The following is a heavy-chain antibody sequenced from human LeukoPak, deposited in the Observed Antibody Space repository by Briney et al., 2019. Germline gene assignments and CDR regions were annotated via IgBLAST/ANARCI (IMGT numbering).Heavy chain of an antibody. D-gene: IGHD1-26*01. CDR1: GFTFSSYS. CDR2: ISSSSSYI. Sequence: GGSLRLSCAASGFTFSSYSMNWVRQAPGKGLEWVSSISSSSSYIYYADSVKGRFTISRDNAKNSLYLQMNSLRAEDTAVYYCARDQVGATRGDFDYWGQGTLVTVSS. CDR3: ARDQVGATRGDFDY. J-gene: IGHJ4*02. V-gene: IGHV3-21*01.